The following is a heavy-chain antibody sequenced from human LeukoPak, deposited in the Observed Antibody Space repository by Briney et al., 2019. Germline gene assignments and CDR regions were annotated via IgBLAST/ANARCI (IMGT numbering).Heavy chain of an antibody. V-gene: IGHV3-23*01. D-gene: IGHD6-19*01. Sequence: PGGSLRLSCAASGFTFSNYAMSWVRQAPGKGLEWVSAITGSSGSTYYADSVRGRFTISRDNSKNTLYLQMNSLRAEDTAVYYSAKKRSSGPGDFDLWGRGTLVTVSS. CDR2: ITGSSGST. J-gene: IGHJ2*01. CDR3: AKKRSSGPGDFDL. CDR1: GFTFSNYA.